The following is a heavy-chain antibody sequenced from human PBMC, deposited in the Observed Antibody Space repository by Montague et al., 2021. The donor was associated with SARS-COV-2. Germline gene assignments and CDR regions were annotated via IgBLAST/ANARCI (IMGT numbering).Heavy chain of an antibody. Sequence: SLRLSCAASGFTFSSYSMNWVRLAPGKGLEWVSSISSRSSYIYYADSLKGRFTISRDNAKNSLYLQMNSLRADDTAVYYCARGGTTVTSMYWYFDLWGRGTLVTVSS. D-gene: IGHD4-17*01. CDR2: ISSRSSYI. CDR1: GFTFSSYS. J-gene: IGHJ2*01. CDR3: ARGGTTVTSMYWYFDL. V-gene: IGHV3-21*01.